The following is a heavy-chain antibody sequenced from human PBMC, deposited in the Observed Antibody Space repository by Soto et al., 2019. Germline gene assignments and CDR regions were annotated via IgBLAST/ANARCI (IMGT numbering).Heavy chain of an antibody. CDR1: GGSISSYY. V-gene: IGHV4-59*01. D-gene: IGHD4-17*01. J-gene: IGHJ4*02. CDR3: ARDDYGFDY. CDR2: IYYSGST. Sequence: SETLSLTCTVSGGSISSYYWSWIRQPPGKGLEWIGYIYYSGSTNYNPSLKSRVTISVDTSKNQFSLKLSSVTAADTAVYYCARDDYGFDYWGQGALVTVSS.